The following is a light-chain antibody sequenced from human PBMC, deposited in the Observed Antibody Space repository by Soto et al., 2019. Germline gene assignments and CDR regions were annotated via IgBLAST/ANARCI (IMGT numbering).Light chain of an antibody. J-gene: IGLJ1*01. CDR3: SSYTSSSTLV. Sequence: QSVLTQPPSVSGTPGQRVTISCSGSSSNIGSDYVYWFQQLPGTAPKVLIYRNNQRPSGVPERFSGSKSGTSASLAISGLRSEDEADYYCSSYTSSSTLVFGTGTQLTVL. V-gene: IGLV1-47*01. CDR1: SSNIGSDY. CDR2: RNN.